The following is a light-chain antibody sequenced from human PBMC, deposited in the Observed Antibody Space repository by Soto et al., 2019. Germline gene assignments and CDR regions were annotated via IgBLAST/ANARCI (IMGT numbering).Light chain of an antibody. J-gene: IGKJ4*02. CDR3: MQTIQLPVT. Sequence: FVMTQTPLSLSVTPVQPASISFKCSESLLRSDGKTNLYWYLQRPGQPPQLQIYEVFNRFSGVSDRFSVSGSVTYFALKISRVEAEDVVVYYCMQTIQLPVTFGGGTKVEIK. CDR2: EVF. CDR1: ESLLRSDGKTN. V-gene: IGKV2D-29*01.